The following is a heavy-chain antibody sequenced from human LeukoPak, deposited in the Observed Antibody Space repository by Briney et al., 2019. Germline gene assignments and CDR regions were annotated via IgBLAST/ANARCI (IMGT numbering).Heavy chain of an antibody. CDR3: ARLDGNHFDY. CDR1: GYTFTGYH. CDR2: INPNSGAT. V-gene: IGHV1-2*02. Sequence: ASVKVSCKASGYTFTGYHMHWVRQAPGQGLEWMAWINPNSGATDYAQKFQGRVTMTRDTSTSTAYMELSRLRSDDTAVYYCARLDGNHFDYWGQGTLVTVSS. D-gene: IGHD1-14*01. J-gene: IGHJ4*02.